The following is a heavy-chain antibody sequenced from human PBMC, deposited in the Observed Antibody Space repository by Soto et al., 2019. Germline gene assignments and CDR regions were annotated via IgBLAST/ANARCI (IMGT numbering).Heavy chain of an antibody. V-gene: IGHV1-46*03. CDR1: GYTFTSYY. D-gene: IGHD6-6*01. CDR2: INPSGGST. Sequence: GASVKVSCKASGYTFTSYYMHWVRQAPGQGLEWMGIINPSGGSTSYAQKFQGRVTMTRDTSTSTVYMELSSLRSEDTAVYYCARGSIAARPFLESMVRGATYYYYYMEVWGKGTTVTVSS. J-gene: IGHJ6*03. CDR3: ARGSIAARPFLESMVRGATYYYYYMEV.